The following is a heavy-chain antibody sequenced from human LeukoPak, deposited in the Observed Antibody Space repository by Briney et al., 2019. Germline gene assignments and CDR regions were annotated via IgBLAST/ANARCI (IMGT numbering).Heavy chain of an antibody. CDR1: GFTVSINS. D-gene: IGHD4-17*01. J-gene: IGHJ4*02. CDR2: IYSGGNT. Sequence: PGGSLRHSCTVSGFTVSINSMSWVRQAPGKGLEWVSFIYSGGNTHYSDSVKGRFTISRDNSKNTLHLQMNSLRAEDTAVYYCARRAGEYSHPYDYWGQGTLVTVSS. V-gene: IGHV3-53*01. CDR3: ARRAGEYSHPYDY.